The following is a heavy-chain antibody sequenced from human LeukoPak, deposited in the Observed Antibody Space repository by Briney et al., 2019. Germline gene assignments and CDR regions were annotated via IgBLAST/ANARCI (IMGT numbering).Heavy chain of an antibody. CDR3: ARAADY. CDR2: IYSGGST. Sequence: PGGSLRLSCAPSGFTSSSYGMHWVRQAPGKGLEWVSVIYSGGSTYYADSVKGRFTISRDNSKNTLYLQMNSLRAEDTAVYYCARAADYWGQGTLVTVSS. J-gene: IGHJ4*02. V-gene: IGHV3-66*01. CDR1: GFTSSSYG.